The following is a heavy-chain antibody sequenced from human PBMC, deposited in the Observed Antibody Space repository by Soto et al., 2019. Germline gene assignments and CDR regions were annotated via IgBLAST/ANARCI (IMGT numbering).Heavy chain of an antibody. J-gene: IGHJ6*02. D-gene: IGHD2-2*01. Sequence: SVKVSCKASGGTFSSYAISWVRQAPGQGLEWMGGIIPIFGTANYAQKFQGRVTITADESTSTAYMELSSLRSEDTAVYYCARAGGSSTSCCRPGPYYYGMDVWGQGTTVTVSS. CDR3: ARAGGSSTSCCRPGPYYYGMDV. V-gene: IGHV1-69*13. CDR1: GGTFSSYA. CDR2: IIPIFGTA.